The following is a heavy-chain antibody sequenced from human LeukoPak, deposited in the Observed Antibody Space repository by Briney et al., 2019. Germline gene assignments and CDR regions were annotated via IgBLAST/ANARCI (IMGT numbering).Heavy chain of an antibody. CDR2: ISGSNST. D-gene: IGHD3-10*02. CDR1: RFSFSNYA. V-gene: IGHV3-69-1*02. Sequence: PGRSLRLSCAASRFSFSNYAMHWVRQAPGKGLEWVSGISGSNSTHYADSVKGRFTISRDNAKNSLYLQMNSLRAEDTAVYYCAELGITMIGGVWGKGTTVTISS. CDR3: AELGITMIGGV. J-gene: IGHJ6*04.